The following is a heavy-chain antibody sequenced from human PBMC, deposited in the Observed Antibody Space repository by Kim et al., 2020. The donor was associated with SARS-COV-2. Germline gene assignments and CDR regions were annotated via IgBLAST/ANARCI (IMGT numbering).Heavy chain of an antibody. D-gene: IGHD1-26*01. CDR3: AAIRGSGTYYTY. V-gene: IGHV3-74*01. J-gene: IGHJ4*02. Sequence: NYADSVKGRCTFSRDNTKNRRYLHMNSLRVEDSAVYYCAAIRGSGTYYTYWGQGTLVTVSS.